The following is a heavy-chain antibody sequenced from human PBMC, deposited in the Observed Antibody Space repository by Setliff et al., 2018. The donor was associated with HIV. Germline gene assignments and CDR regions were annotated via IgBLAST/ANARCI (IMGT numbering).Heavy chain of an antibody. J-gene: IGHJ4*01. V-gene: IGHV1-2*02. CDR1: GYRFIGHY. CDR2: INPETGDP. D-gene: IGHD2-21*01. CDR3: ATGIPSDLDY. Sequence: GASVKVSCKTSGYRFIGHYLHWVRLAPGQGPEWVGWINPETGDPNYAQKFRGRVLKTRDTSITTAFLHVAKLTSDDTAIYYCATGIPSDLDYWGQGTLVTVSS.